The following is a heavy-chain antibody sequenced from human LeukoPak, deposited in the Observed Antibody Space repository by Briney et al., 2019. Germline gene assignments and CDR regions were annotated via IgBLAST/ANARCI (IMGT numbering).Heavy chain of an antibody. CDR3: ARATYDSSGPDAFDI. D-gene: IGHD3-22*01. CDR1: GFTFSSYW. Sequence: GGSLRLSCAASGFTFSSYWKSWVRQAPGKGLEWVANIKQDGSEKYYVDSVKGRFTISRDNAKNSLYLQMNSLRAEDTAVYYCARATYDSSGPDAFDIWGQGTMVTVSS. J-gene: IGHJ3*02. V-gene: IGHV3-7*01. CDR2: IKQDGSEK.